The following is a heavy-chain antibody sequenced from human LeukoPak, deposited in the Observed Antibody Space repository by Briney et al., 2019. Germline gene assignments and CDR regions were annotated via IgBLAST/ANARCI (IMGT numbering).Heavy chain of an antibody. CDR2: IHANGDT. CDR3: AGYDHSNYLAY. Sequence: SETLSLTCTVSGVSISSNYWSWIRQPPGKGLEWNGLEWIGYIHANGDTKYNPSLNSRVTISPDSSRSQLSLNLRSLTAADTALYFCAGYDHSNYLAYWGQGILVTFSS. J-gene: IGHJ4*02. CDR1: GVSISSNY. V-gene: IGHV4-4*08. D-gene: IGHD4-11*01.